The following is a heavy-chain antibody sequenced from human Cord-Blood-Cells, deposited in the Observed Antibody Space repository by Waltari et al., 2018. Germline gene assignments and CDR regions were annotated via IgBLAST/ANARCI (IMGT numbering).Heavy chain of an antibody. CDR3: AKDNKGFSIVGATLLDY. J-gene: IGHJ4*02. Sequence: QVQLVESGGGVVQPGRSLRLSCAASGFTFSSYGMHWVRQAPGKGLEWVAVISYDGSNKYYADSVKGRFTISRDNSKNTLYLQMNSLRAEDTAVYYCAKDNKGFSIVGATLLDYWGQGTLVTVSS. CDR1: GFTFSSYG. CDR2: ISYDGSNK. D-gene: IGHD1-26*01. V-gene: IGHV3-30*18.